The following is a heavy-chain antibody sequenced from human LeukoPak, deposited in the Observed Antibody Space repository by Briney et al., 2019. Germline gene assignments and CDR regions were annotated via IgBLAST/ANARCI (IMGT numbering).Heavy chain of an antibody. CDR2: ISSSSSYI. J-gene: IGHJ4*02. Sequence: GGSLRLSCAASGFTFSSYSMNWVRQAPGKGLEWVSSISSSSSYIYYVDSVKGRFTISRDNAKNSLYLQMNSLRAEDTAVYYCARDRGVSRRFDYWGQGTLVTVSS. CDR1: GFTFSSYS. CDR3: ARDRGVSRRFDY. V-gene: IGHV3-21*01. D-gene: IGHD3-10*01.